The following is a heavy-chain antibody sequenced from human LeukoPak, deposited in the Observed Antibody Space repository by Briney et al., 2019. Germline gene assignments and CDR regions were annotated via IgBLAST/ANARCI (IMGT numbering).Heavy chain of an antibody. J-gene: IGHJ6*04. CDR2: ISSSGSTI. Sequence: GGSLRLSCSASGFTLSSYEMNWVRQAPGKGLEWVSYISSSGSTIYYADSVKGRYTISRDNAKNSLYLQMNSLRAEDTAVYYCAELGITMIGGVWGKGTTVTISS. CDR3: AELGITMIGGV. V-gene: IGHV3-48*03. D-gene: IGHD3-10*02. CDR1: GFTLSSYE.